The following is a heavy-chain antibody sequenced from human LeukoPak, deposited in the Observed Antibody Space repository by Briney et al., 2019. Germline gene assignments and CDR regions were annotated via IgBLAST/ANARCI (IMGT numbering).Heavy chain of an antibody. V-gene: IGHV4-39*01. CDR2: INYSGSI. CDR1: GGSISSNSYF. J-gene: IGHJ3*02. D-gene: IGHD3-10*01. Sequence: SETLSLTCTVSGGSISSNSYFWGWIRQPPGKGLEWIGIINYSGSIYYSPSLKSRLSISIDTSKNQFSLKLSSVTAADTAVYYCASQKTLVRGAIRLFDASDIWGQGTVVTVSS. CDR3: ASQKTLVRGAIRLFDASDI.